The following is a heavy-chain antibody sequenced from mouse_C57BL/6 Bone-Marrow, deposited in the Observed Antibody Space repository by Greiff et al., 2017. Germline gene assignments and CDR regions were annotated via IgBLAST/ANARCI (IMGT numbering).Heavy chain of an antibody. V-gene: IGHV5-15*01. Sequence: EVKLVESGGGLVQPGGSLKLSCAASGFTFSDYGMAWVRQAPRKGPEWVAFISNLAYSSYYADTVKGRFTISRENAKNTLYLEMSSLSSEDTAMYYCARRGPLRPLYYAMDYWGQGTSVTVSS. CDR2: ISNLAYSS. CDR1: GFTFSDYG. J-gene: IGHJ4*01. CDR3: ARRGPLRPLYYAMDY. D-gene: IGHD3-2*02.